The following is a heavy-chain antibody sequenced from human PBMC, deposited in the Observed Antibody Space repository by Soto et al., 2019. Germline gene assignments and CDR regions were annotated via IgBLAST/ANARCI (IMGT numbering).Heavy chain of an antibody. Sequence: QEQLVESGGGVVQPGTSLRLSCAVPGGIFHGYGMHWVRQAPGKGLEWVAIIRFDGSNEEYADSVKGRFTISRDNSKNTVYMQMNHLGAEDTAVYYCARDGIGGTVFRGYLDYWGRGTVVTVSS. CDR3: ARDGIGGTVFRGYLDY. J-gene: IGHJ4*02. CDR2: IRFDGSNE. CDR1: GGIFHGYG. V-gene: IGHV3-33*01. D-gene: IGHD1-7*01.